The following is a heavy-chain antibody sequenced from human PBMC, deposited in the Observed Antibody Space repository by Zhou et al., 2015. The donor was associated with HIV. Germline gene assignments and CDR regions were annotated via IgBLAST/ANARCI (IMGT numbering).Heavy chain of an antibody. Sequence: QVQLVESGGGVVQPGRSLRLSCAASGFTFSSYAMHWVRQAPGKGLEWVAVISYDGSNKYYADSVKGRFTISRDNSKNTLYLQMNSLRAEDTAVYYCARDSDSSSWWNYYYYMDVWGKGTTVTVSS. CDR3: ARDSDSSSWWNYYYYMDV. CDR1: GFTFSSYA. D-gene: IGHD6-13*01. CDR2: ISYDGSNK. V-gene: IGHV3-30-3*01. J-gene: IGHJ6*03.